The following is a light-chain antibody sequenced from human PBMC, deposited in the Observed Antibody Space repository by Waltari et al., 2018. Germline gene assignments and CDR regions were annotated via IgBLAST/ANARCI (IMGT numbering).Light chain of an antibody. V-gene: IGKV3D-15*01. CDR3: QQYYEWQT. CDR1: ETVTSH. CDR2: DVS. Sequence: EIVMTQSPAVLSVSPGQRATLSCRASETVTSHLAWYQQKPGQAPRLLFYDVSTRAAGIPARFSGSGSETEFTLTVTSLQSEDCAVYYCQQYYEWQTFGPGTKVEIK. J-gene: IGKJ1*01.